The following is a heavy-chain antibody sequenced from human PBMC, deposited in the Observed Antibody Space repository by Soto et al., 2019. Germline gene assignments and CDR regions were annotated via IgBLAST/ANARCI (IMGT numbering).Heavy chain of an antibody. CDR2: IYYSGST. J-gene: IGHJ5*02. CDR1: GGSISSGDYY. D-gene: IGHD3-10*01. V-gene: IGHV4-30-4*01. Sequence: QVQLQESGPGLVKPSQTLSLTCTVSGGSISSGDYYWSWIRQPPGKGLEWIGYIYYSGSTYYNPSLKSRVTISVDTSKNQFSLKLSSVTAADTAVYYCARDTMVRGVVYNWFDPWGQGTLVTVSP. CDR3: ARDTMVRGVVYNWFDP.